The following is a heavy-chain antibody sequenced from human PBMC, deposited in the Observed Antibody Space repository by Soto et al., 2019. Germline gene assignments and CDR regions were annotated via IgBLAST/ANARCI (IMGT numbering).Heavy chain of an antibody. CDR3: ARLGSEGIAAAGHDAFDI. J-gene: IGHJ3*02. V-gene: IGHV5-51*01. CDR2: IYPGDSGT. CDR1: GYSFTSYW. Sequence: GESLKISCKGSGYSFTSYWIVWVRQMPGKGLEWMGIIYPGDSGTIYSPSFQGQVTISADKSITTAYLQWSSLKASDTAIYYCARLGSEGIAAAGHDAFDIWGQGTVVTGSS. D-gene: IGHD6-13*01.